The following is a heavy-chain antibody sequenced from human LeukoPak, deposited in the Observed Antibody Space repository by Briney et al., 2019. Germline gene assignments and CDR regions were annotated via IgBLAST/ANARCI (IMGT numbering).Heavy chain of an antibody. J-gene: IGHJ6*03. Sequence: GGSLRLSCAASGFTFDDYGMSWVRQAPGKGLEWVSSLNWNGGSTGYADSVKGRFTISRDNAKNSLYLQMNSLRAEDTALYYCATFTWPEYQLPPGYMDVWGKGTTVTVSS. CDR1: GFTFDDYG. CDR2: LNWNGGST. V-gene: IGHV3-20*04. D-gene: IGHD2-2*01. CDR3: ATFTWPEYQLPPGYMDV.